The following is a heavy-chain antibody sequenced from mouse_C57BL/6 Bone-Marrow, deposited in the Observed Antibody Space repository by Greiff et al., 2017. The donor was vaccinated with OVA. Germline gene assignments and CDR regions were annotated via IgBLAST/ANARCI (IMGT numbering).Heavy chain of an antibody. CDR3: ARNYDYGEAMDY. Sequence: VQLKESGPELVKPGASVKIPCKASGYTFTDYNMDWVKQSHGKSLEWIGDINPNNGGTIYNQKFKGKATLTVDKSSSTAYMELRSLTSEDTAVYYCARNYDYGEAMDYWGQGTSVTVSS. V-gene: IGHV1-18*01. CDR2: INPNNGGT. J-gene: IGHJ4*01. D-gene: IGHD2-4*01. CDR1: GYTFTDYN.